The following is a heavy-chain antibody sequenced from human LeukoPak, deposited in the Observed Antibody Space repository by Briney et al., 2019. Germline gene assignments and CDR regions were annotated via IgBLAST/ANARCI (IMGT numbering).Heavy chain of an antibody. J-gene: IGHJ4*02. CDR3: ARDLRAVVTRTFDY. D-gene: IGHD4-23*01. Sequence: ETLSLTCDVSGGSISNGYWWSWVRQAPGKGLEWVANIKQDGSEKYYVDSVKGRFTISRDNAKNSLYLQMNSLRAEDTAVYYCARDLRAVVTRTFDYWGQGTLVTVSS. V-gene: IGHV3-7*01. CDR1: GGSISNGYW. CDR2: IKQDGSEK.